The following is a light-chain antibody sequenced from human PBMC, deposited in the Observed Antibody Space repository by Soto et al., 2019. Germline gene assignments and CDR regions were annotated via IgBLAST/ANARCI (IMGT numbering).Light chain of an antibody. V-gene: IGLV2-11*01. CDR1: SSDVGGYNY. J-gene: IGLJ1*01. CDR3: CSYAGSYTSYV. Sequence: QSALTQPRSVSGSPGQSGTISCTGTSSDVGGYNYVSWYQQHPGKAPKLMIYDVSKRPSGVPDRFSGSKSGNTASLTISGLQAEDEADYYCCSYAGSYTSYVFGTWTKLTVL. CDR2: DVS.